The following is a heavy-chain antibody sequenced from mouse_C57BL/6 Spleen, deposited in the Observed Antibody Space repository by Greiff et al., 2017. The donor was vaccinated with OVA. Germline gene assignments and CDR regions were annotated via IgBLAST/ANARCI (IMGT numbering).Heavy chain of an antibody. D-gene: IGHD2-2*01. CDR3: ARGISGYDVDYYAMDY. V-gene: IGHV1-69*01. CDR1: GYTFTSYW. Sequence: QVQLQQPGAELVMPGASVKLSCKASGYTFTSYWMHWVKQRPGQGLEWIGEIDPSDSYTNYNQKFKGKSTLTVDKSSSTAYMQLSSLTSEDSAVYYCARGISGYDVDYYAMDYWGQGTSVTVSS. J-gene: IGHJ4*01. CDR2: IDPSDSYT.